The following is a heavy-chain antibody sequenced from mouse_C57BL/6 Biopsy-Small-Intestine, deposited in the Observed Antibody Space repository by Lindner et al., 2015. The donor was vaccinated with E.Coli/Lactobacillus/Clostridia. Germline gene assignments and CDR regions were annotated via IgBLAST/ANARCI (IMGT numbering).Heavy chain of an antibody. J-gene: IGHJ2*01. V-gene: IGHV1S135*01. CDR3: ARSKGYDYPDY. Sequence: VQLQESGPELVKPGASVKMSCKASGYSFTGYNMHWVKQSHGKSLEWIGYIDPYNGATSYNQKFKGKATLTVDKSSNTAFLQLNSLTSEDSAVYYCARSKGYDYPDYWGQGTTLTVSS. CDR1: GYSFTGYN. D-gene: IGHD2-4*01. CDR2: IDPYNGAT.